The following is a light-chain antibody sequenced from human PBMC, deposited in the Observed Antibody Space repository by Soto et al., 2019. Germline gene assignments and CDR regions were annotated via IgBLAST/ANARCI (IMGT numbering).Light chain of an antibody. CDR3: QQSYSIPLT. V-gene: IGKV1-39*01. CDR2: AAS. J-gene: IGKJ5*01. CDR1: QSVSNY. Sequence: DIQMTQSPSSLYASVGDRVTITCRASQSVSNYLNWYQQKPGRAPKLLISAASSLQSGVPSRFSGSGSGADFTLTISSLQPEDFATYYCQQSYSIPLTFGQGTRLEIE.